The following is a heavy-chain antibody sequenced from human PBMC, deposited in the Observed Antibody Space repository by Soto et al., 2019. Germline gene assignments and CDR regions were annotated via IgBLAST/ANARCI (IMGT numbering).Heavy chain of an antibody. D-gene: IGHD6-19*01. V-gene: IGHV3-74*01. CDR3: AKARSQGAVGGTSAFDY. CDR2: INSDGSST. J-gene: IGHJ4*02. CDR1: GFTFSSYW. Sequence: GGSLRLSCAASGFTFSSYWMHWVRQAPGKGLVWVSRINSDGSSTSYADSVKGRFTISRDNSKNALYLQLDSLRAEDTAVYYCAKARSQGAVGGTSAFDYWGQGTLVTVSS.